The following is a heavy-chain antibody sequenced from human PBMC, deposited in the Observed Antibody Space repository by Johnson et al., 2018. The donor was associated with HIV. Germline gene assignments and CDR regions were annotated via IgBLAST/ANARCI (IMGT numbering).Heavy chain of an antibody. D-gene: IGHD6-6*01. V-gene: IGHV3-7*03. CDR1: GFTFDDYG. J-gene: IGHJ3*02. CDR3: AREQLALYDAFDI. CDR2: IKQDGSEK. Sequence: QLVESGGGVVRPGGSLRLSCAASGFTFDDYGMSWVRQATGKGLEWVANIKQDGSEKYYVDSVKGRFTISRDNAKNSLYLQMNSLRAEDTAVYYCAREQLALYDAFDIWGQGTMVTVSS.